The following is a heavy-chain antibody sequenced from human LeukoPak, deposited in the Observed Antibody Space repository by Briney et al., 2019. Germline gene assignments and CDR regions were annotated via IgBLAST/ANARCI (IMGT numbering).Heavy chain of an antibody. CDR1: GGSISSSSYY. D-gene: IGHD4-23*01. J-gene: IGHJ4*02. V-gene: IGHV4-39*01. Sequence: SETLSLTCTVSGGSISSSSYYWGWIRQPPGKGLEWIGSIYYSGSTYYNPSLKSRVTISVDTSKNQFSLKLSPVTAADTAVYYCARQLLSYGGNSGYFDYWGQGTLVTVSS. CDR2: IYYSGST. CDR3: ARQLLSYGGNSGYFDY.